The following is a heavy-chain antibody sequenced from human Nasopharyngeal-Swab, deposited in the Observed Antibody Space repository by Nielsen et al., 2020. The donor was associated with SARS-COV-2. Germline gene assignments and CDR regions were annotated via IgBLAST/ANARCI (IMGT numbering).Heavy chain of an antibody. J-gene: IGHJ5*02. CDR1: GYTFTSYY. CDR3: ARVPTVGGDYTDGDHWFDP. CDR2: INPSGGST. V-gene: IGHV1-46*01. D-gene: IGHD4-17*01. Sequence: ASVKVSCKASGYTFTSYYMHGVRQAPGQGLEWRGIINPSGGSTSYAQKFQGRVTMTRDTSTSTVYMELSSLRSEDTAVYYCARVPTVGGDYTDGDHWFDPWGQGTLVTVSS.